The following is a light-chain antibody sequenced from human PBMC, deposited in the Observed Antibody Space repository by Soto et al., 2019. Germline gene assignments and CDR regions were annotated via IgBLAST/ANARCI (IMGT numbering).Light chain of an antibody. Sequence: QAASVSGSPGQSITISCTGTISDVGSYDLVSWYQQHPGKAPKLMIYEGSKRPSGVSSRFSGSKSGNTASLTISGLQAEDEADYYCCSYAGSSTSWVFGGGTKVTVL. CDR2: EGS. CDR1: ISDVGSYDL. CDR3: CSYAGSSTSWV. J-gene: IGLJ3*02. V-gene: IGLV2-23*01.